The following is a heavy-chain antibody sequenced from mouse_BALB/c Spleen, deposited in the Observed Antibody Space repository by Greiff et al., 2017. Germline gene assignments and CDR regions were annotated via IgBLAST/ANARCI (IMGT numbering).Heavy chain of an antibody. CDR1: GFTFSSYG. D-gene: IGHD1-1*01. J-gene: IGHJ2*01. CDR3: ARDGYYGSYYFDY. CDR2: INSNGGST. V-gene: IGHV5-6-3*01. Sequence: EVKLVESGGGLVQPGGSLKLSCAASGFTFSSYGMSWVRQTPDKRLELVATINSNGGSTYYPDSVKGRFTISRDNAKNTLYLQMSSLKSEDTAMYYCARDGYYGSYYFDYWGQGTTLTVSS.